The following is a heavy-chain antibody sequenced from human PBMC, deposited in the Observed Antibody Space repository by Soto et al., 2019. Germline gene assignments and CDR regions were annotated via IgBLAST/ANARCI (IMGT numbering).Heavy chain of an antibody. D-gene: IGHD6-13*01. V-gene: IGHV3-64*01. J-gene: IGHJ6*03. Sequence: EAQLVESGGGLVQPGGSLRLSCAASGFTFSNYEIHWVRQAPGKGLEYVSGISNNGAHTDYAKSVKGRFTISRDNSENTLYLQMGSLRAEDMALYYCARRGYGSRWPNGCMDVWGKGTTVTVSS. CDR1: GFTFSNYE. CDR2: ISNNGAHT. CDR3: ARRGYGSRWPNGCMDV.